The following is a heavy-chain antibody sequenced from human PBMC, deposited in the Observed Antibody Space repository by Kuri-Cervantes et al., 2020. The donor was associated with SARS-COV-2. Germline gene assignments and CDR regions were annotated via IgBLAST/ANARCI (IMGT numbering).Heavy chain of an antibody. CDR1: GFTFSSYA. V-gene: IGHV3-23*01. CDR3: AKDRGVYYYDSSGYDWFDP. J-gene: IGHJ5*02. D-gene: IGHD3-22*01. CDR2: ISDSGGTT. Sequence: GGSLRLSCAASGFTFSSYAMSWVRQAPGKGLEWVSAISDSGGTTYSADSVKGRFTISRDNSKNTLYLQMNSLRAEDTAVYYCAKDRGVYYYDSSGYDWFDPWGQGTLVTVSS.